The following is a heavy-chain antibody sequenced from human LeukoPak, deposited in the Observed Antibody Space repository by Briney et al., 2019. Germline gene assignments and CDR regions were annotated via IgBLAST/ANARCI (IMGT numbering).Heavy chain of an antibody. Sequence: TTSETLSLTCAVYGGSFSGYYWTWIRQPPGKGLEWIGEINHSGNTNYNPSLKSRVTISVDTSKNQFSLKLTSVTAADTAVYYCARGDSGSFSQFDCWGQGTLVTVSS. V-gene: IGHV4-34*01. D-gene: IGHD1-26*01. CDR1: GGSFSGYY. J-gene: IGHJ4*02. CDR2: INHSGNT. CDR3: ARGDSGSFSQFDC.